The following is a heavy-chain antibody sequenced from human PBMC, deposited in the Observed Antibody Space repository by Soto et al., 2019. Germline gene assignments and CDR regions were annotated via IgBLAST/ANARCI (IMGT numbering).Heavy chain of an antibody. CDR3: ARDRVRWLQFEWYFDL. V-gene: IGHV1-18*01. D-gene: IGHD5-12*01. CDR2: ISAYNGNT. CDR1: GYTFTSYG. J-gene: IGHJ2*01. Sequence: SVKVSCKASGYTFTSYGISWVRQAPGQGLEWMGWISAYNGNTNYAQKLQGRVTMTTDTSTSTAYMELRSLRSDDTAVYYCARDRVRWLQFEWYFDLWGRGTLVTVSS.